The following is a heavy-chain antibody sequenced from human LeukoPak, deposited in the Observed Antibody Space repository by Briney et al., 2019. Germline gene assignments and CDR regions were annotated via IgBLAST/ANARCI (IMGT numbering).Heavy chain of an antibody. CDR3: VRDLRDRRGYSNYYMDV. V-gene: IGHV3-53*01. Sequence: GGSLRLSCEGPERMVRNSYMSWVRQSPGRGLEWVSVIYSGGSTNYADSVKGRFTTSRDTSKNTLYLQMNDVRAEDTGIYYCVRDLRDRRGYSNYYMDVWGKGTTVTVSS. J-gene: IGHJ6*03. CDR1: ERMVRNSY. D-gene: IGHD3-10*01. CDR2: IYSGGST.